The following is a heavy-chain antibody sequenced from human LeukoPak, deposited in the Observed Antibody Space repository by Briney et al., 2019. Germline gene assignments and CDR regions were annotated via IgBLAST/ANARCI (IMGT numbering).Heavy chain of an antibody. Sequence: PGGSLRPSCAASGFTFSSSGMSWVRQAPGKGLEWVATINEVGSDRQYMDSVKGRLSISRDNPKNSLYLQMNSPRAEDTAVYFCARHGNWAFDFWGQGTMVTVSS. D-gene: IGHD1-1*01. CDR1: GFTFSSSG. V-gene: IGHV3-7*04. CDR2: INEVGSDR. J-gene: IGHJ3*01. CDR3: ARHGNWAFDF.